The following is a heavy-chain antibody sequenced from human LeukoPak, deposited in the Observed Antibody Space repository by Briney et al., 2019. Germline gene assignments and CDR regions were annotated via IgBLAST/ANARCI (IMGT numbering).Heavy chain of an antibody. CDR2: INSDERST. Sequence: GGSLRLSCAVSGFTFSSDWMHWVRQAPGKGLVWVSRINSDERSTSYADSVKGRFTISRDSSKNTLFLQMNSLRAEDTALYYCASLSSGYYCPFDYWGQGTLVTVSS. J-gene: IGHJ4*02. V-gene: IGHV3-74*01. D-gene: IGHD3-22*01. CDR3: ASLSSGYYCPFDY. CDR1: GFTFSSDW.